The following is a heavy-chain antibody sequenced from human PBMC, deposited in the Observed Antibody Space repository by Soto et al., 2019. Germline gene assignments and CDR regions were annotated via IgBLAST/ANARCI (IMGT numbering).Heavy chain of an antibody. CDR1: GFTFSSYS. CDR3: ASRLRYFDWLPDAFDI. Sequence: PGGSLRLSCAASGFTFSSYSMNWVRQAPGKGLEWVSSISSSSSYIYYADSVKGRFTISRDNAKNSLYLQMNSLRAEDTAVYYCASRLRYFDWLPDAFDIRGQGTMVTVSS. J-gene: IGHJ3*02. CDR2: ISSSSSYI. V-gene: IGHV3-21*01. D-gene: IGHD3-9*01.